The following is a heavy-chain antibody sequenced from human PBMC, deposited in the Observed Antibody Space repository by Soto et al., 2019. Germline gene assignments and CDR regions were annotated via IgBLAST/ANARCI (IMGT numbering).Heavy chain of an antibody. CDR3: ARGVLH. J-gene: IGHJ4*02. CDR2: IYYSGST. CDR1: GGSISSGGYY. V-gene: IGHV4-31*03. D-gene: IGHD3-10*01. Sequence: QVQLQESGPGLVKPSQTLSLTCTVSGGSISSGGYYWSWIRQHPGKGLEWIGSIYYSGSTYYNPSLMWRVTRSVDTSKNQSSLTPTSVTAADTGVYYCARGVLHWGQATLVTVSS.